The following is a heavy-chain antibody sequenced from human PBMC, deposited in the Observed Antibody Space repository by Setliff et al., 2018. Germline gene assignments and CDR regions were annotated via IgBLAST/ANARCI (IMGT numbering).Heavy chain of an antibody. D-gene: IGHD3-3*01. Sequence: GASVKVSCKASGGTFSSYAISWVRQAPGQGLEWMGKIIPIFGTANYAQKFQGRVTIIADKSTSTACMELSSLRSEDTAVYYCARGWGVITIFGMDYYMDVWGKGTTVTVSS. CDR2: IIPIFGTA. J-gene: IGHJ6*03. V-gene: IGHV1-69*06. CDR3: ARGWGVITIFGMDYYMDV. CDR1: GGTFSSYA.